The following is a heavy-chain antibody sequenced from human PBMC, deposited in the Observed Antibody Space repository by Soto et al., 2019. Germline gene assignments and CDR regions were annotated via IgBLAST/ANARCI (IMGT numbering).Heavy chain of an antibody. V-gene: IGHV4-39*01. Sequence: PSETQSLTCTVSGGSISSSSYYWGWIRQPPGKGLEWIGTIYYSGGTYYNPSLKSRVTISVDTSKNQFFLKLSSVTAADTAVYYCARPSIRHRPYNWFDPWSQGTLVTVSS. CDR2: IYYSGGT. CDR1: GGSISSSSYY. J-gene: IGHJ5*02. CDR3: ARPSIRHRPYNWFDP.